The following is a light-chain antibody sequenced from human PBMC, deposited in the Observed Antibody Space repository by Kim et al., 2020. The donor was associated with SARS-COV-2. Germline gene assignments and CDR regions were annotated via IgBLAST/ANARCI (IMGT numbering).Light chain of an antibody. CDR2: NVI. V-gene: IGLV2-14*03. J-gene: IGLJ2*01. Sequence: QSALTQPASVSGSPGQSITISCTGYTSDVGSYDYVSWYQQPPGKAPKLIIHNVIHRPSGVSSRFSGSKSDKTASLTISGLQAEDEGVYYCSSYTSSTTRVLFGGGTQLTVL. CDR1: TSDVGSYDY. CDR3: SSYTSSTTRVL.